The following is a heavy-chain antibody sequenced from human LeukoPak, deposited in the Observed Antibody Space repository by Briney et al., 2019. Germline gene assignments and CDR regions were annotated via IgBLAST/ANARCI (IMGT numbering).Heavy chain of an antibody. J-gene: IGHJ4*02. Sequence: SETLSLTCSVFGGSISSYYWSWIRQPPGKGLEWVGYIFYSGSTNYNPSLKSRVTISVDTSKNQLSLKLNSVTAADTAVYYCAGSYNWSDDFDYWGPGTLVTVSS. CDR2: IFYSGST. V-gene: IGHV4-59*01. D-gene: IGHD1-1*01. CDR1: GGSISSYY. CDR3: AGSYNWSDDFDY.